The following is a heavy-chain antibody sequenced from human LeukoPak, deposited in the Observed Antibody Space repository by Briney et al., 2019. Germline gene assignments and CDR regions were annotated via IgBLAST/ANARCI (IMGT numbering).Heavy chain of an antibody. Sequence: GGSLRLSCAASGFTVTSNYFNWVRQAPGKGLEWVSVTYPSGRTFYTDCVKGRFTISRDNSKNTLYLQMNSLRVDDTAVYYCARGLATDLWGQGTLVTVSS. CDR2: TYPSGRT. CDR1: GFTVTSNY. V-gene: IGHV3-66*01. J-gene: IGHJ5*02. CDR3: ARGLATDL.